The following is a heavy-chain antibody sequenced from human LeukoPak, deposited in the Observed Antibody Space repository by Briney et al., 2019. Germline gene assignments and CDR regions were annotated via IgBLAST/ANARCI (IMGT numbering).Heavy chain of an antibody. CDR1: GGSISNYY. D-gene: IGHD3-16*02. Sequence: SETLSLTCTVSGGSISNYYWSWIRQPAGKGLEWIGRIYTSGSTNYNPSLKSRVTMSVDTSKNQFSLKLSSVTAADTAVYYCAREEDYVWGSYRYFDYWGQGTLVTVSS. CDR3: AREEDYVWGSYRYFDY. J-gene: IGHJ4*02. CDR2: IYTSGST. V-gene: IGHV4-4*07.